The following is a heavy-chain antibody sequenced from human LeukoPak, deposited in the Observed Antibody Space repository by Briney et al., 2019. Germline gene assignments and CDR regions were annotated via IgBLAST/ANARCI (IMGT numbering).Heavy chain of an antibody. D-gene: IGHD1-26*01. Sequence: PSETLSLTFTVSGGSISSRSYYWGWIRQPPGKGLEWIGNIYYDGSTYYNPSLKSRATISVDTSKNQFSLKLSSVTAADTAVYYCARDRSRWDLLPFDYWGQGALVTVSS. CDR1: GGSISSRSYY. CDR2: IYYDGST. CDR3: ARDRSRWDLLPFDY. V-gene: IGHV4-39*07. J-gene: IGHJ4*02.